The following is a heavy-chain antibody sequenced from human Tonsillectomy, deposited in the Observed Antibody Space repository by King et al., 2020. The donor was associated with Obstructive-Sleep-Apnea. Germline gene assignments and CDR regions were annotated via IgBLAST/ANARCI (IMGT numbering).Heavy chain of an antibody. CDR1: GGTFSSSA. CDR2: ITPIFGTA. Sequence: VQLVESGAEVKKPGSSVKVSCTASGGTFSSSAISWVRQAPGQGLEWMGGITPIFGTANYAQKFQGRVTITADESTSTAYMELSSLRSEDTALYYCAITGAIAVAGIGNYFDYWGQGTLVTVSS. V-gene: IGHV1-69*01. J-gene: IGHJ4*02. D-gene: IGHD6-19*01. CDR3: AITGAIAVAGIGNYFDY.